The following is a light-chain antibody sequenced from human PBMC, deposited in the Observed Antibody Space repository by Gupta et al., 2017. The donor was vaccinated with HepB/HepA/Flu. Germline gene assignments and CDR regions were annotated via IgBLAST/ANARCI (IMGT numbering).Light chain of an antibody. CDR2: GAS. Sequence: VSTQSPGTLSLSPGERATLSCRASQSVRSSYLAWYQQKPGQAPRLLIYGASSRATGIPDRFSGSGSGTEFTLTISRLEPEDFAVYYCQQEGSSPLTFGGGTKVEIK. J-gene: IGKJ4*01. V-gene: IGKV3-20*01. CDR1: QSVRSSY. CDR3: QQEGSSPLT.